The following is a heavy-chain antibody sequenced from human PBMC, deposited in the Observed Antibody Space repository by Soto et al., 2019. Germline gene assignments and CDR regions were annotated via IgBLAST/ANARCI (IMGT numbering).Heavy chain of an antibody. Sequence: ASVKVSCKASGYTFTNYAMHWVRQAPGQRLEWMGWINAGNGYTKYSQKFQGRGTITRDTSASTVYMELSSLRSEDTAFYYCARAGGDCSSTTCYMIDYWGQGTLVTASS. V-gene: IGHV1-3*01. CDR3: ARAGGDCSSTTCYMIDY. D-gene: IGHD2-2*02. CDR2: INAGNGYT. J-gene: IGHJ4*02. CDR1: GYTFTNYA.